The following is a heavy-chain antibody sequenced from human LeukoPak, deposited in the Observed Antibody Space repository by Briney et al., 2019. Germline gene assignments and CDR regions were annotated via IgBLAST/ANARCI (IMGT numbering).Heavy chain of an antibody. D-gene: IGHD3-3*01. CDR2: ISWDGGST. CDR1: GFTFDDYA. J-gene: IGHJ4*02. V-gene: IGHV3-43D*04. Sequence: PGGSLRLSCAASGFTFDDYAMHWVRQAPGKGLEWVSLISWDGGSTYYADSVKGRFTISRDNSKNSPYLQMNSLRAEDTALYYCAKDLTYYDFWSGYYYFDYWGQGTLVTVSS. CDR3: AKDLTYYDFWSGYYYFDY.